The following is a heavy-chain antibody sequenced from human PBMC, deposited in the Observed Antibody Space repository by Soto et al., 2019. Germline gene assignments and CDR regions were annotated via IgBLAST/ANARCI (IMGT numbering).Heavy chain of an antibody. J-gene: IGHJ3*02. V-gene: IGHV4-30-4*01. D-gene: IGHD1-20*01. CDR3: ARDNWCLPPDI. CDR1: GGSISSGDYN. CDR2: VVYSGTT. Sequence: QLQLQESGPGLVKPSQTLSLTCTVSGGSISSGDYNWSWIRQPPGKGLGCVGYVVYSGTTHYNPSLKGRLSISLDTSKNLFSLRLTSVTAADTAVYYCARDNWCLPPDIWGHGTMVTVSS.